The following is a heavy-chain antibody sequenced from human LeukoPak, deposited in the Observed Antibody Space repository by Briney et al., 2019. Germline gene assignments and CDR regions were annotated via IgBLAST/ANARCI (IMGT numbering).Heavy chain of an antibody. J-gene: IGHJ6*02. CDR3: ARAPTTKTGTKDYYYYGMDV. Sequence: GGSLRLSCAASGFTFSDYYMSWIRQAPGKGLEWVSYISSSGSTIYYADSVKGRFTISRDNAKNSLYLRMNSLRAEDTAVYYCARAPTTKTGTKDYYYYGMDVWGQGTTVTVSS. D-gene: IGHD1-1*01. CDR1: GFTFSDYY. V-gene: IGHV3-11*01. CDR2: ISSSGSTI.